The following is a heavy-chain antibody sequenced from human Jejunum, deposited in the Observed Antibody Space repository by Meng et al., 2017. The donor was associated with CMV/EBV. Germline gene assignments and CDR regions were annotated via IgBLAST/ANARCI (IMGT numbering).Heavy chain of an antibody. CDR3: ARALGLGAVMPNYDAFDL. V-gene: IGHV3-23*01. Sequence: FSGYGMSWVGQDPGKGLEWVSAIRDSGANTYYAGSVTGRFTISRDNSHNTLYLQMHSLRAEDTAVYYCARALGLGAVMPNYDAFDLWGQGTVVTVSS. D-gene: IGHD6-19*01. CDR1: FSGYG. CDR2: IRDSGANT. J-gene: IGHJ3*01.